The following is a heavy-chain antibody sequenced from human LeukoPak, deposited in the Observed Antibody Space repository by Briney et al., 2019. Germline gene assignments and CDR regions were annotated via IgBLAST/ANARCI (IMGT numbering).Heavy chain of an antibody. CDR3: ARLATRGYYYDSSGYYVFDY. V-gene: IGHV4-39*01. CDR2: IYYSGST. D-gene: IGHD3-22*01. CDR1: GGSISSSSHY. J-gene: IGHJ4*02. Sequence: PSETLSLTCTVSGGSISSSSHYWGWIRQPPGKGLEWIGSIYYSGSTYYNPSLKSRVTISVDTSKNQFSLKLSSVTAADTAVYYCARLATRGYYYDSSGYYVFDYWGQGTLVTVSS.